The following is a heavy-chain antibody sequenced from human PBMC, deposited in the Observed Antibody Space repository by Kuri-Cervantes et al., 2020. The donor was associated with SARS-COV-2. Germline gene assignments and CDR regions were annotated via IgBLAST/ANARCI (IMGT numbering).Heavy chain of an antibody. CDR1: GFNVSSTY. CDR2: IFSDGIT. D-gene: IGHD2/OR15-2a*01. Sequence: GESLKISCAASGFNVSSTYMSWVRQAPGKGLEWVSIIFSDGITHYADFVKGRFTVSRDISKNTLYLQINSLRGEDTAVYYCASDSASQFLDYFYAMDVWGHGTTVTVSS. CDR3: ASDSASQFLDYFYAMDV. V-gene: IGHV3-66*01. J-gene: IGHJ6*02.